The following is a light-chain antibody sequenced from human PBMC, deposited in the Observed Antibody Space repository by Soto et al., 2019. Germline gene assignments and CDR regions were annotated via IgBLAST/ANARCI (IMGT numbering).Light chain of an antibody. J-gene: IGKJ1*01. V-gene: IGKV3-20*01. Sequence: EIVLTQSPGTLSLSPGERTTLSCRASQSISSSYLAWYQQQPGQAPSLLVYGASSRATGIPDRFSGSGSGTDFTLTISRLEPEDFALYYCQQYSSTFWTLGQGTKVEIK. CDR3: QQYSSTFWT. CDR1: QSISSSY. CDR2: GAS.